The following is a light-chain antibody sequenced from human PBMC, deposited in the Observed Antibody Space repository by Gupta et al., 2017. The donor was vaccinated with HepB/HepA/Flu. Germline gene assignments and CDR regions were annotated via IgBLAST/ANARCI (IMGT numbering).Light chain of an antibody. CDR3: QQSDDTPWT. CDR2: GAS. J-gene: IGKJ1*01. V-gene: IGKV1-39*01. Sequence: DIQMTQSPSSLSAFVGDRVTITCRASQSISRYLNWYQQKPGEAPNLLVYGASSLQSGVPSRFSDSESGTDFTLIISSLQPEDFATYYCQQSDDTPWTFGQGTKVEIK. CDR1: QSISRY.